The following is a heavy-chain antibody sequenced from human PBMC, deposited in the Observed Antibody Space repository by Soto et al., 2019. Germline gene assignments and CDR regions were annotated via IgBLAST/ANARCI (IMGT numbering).Heavy chain of an antibody. Sequence: QVQLVQSGAEVKKPGASVKVSCKASGHTFNSFGFTWVRQAPGQGLEWMGWISAYNGNTNYAQKFQGRVTMSTDTFTSTAYMELRSLRFDDTAVYYCARDSPIAVAGNVDYWGQGTLVTVSS. CDR3: ARDSPIAVAGNVDY. J-gene: IGHJ4*02. D-gene: IGHD6-19*01. CDR2: ISAYNGNT. CDR1: GHTFNSFG. V-gene: IGHV1-18*01.